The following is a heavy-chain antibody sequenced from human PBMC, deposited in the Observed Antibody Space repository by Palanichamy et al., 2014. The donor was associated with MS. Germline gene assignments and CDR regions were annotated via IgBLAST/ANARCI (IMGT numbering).Heavy chain of an antibody. D-gene: IGHD4-17*01. CDR3: AGWDGVAYYYYYGMDV. Sequence: QVQLVQSGAEVKKPGASVKVSCKASGYTFTSYGISWVRQAPGQGLEWMGWISAYNGNTNYAQKLQGRVTMTTDTSTSTAYMELRSLRSDDTAVYYCAGWDGVAYYYYYGMDVWGQGTTVTVSS. V-gene: IGHV1-18*04. CDR2: ISAYNGNT. J-gene: IGHJ6*02. CDR1: GYTFTSYG.